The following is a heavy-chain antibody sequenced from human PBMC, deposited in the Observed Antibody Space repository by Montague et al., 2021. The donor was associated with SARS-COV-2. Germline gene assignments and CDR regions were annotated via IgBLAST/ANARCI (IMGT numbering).Heavy chain of an antibody. CDR1: GFSLSTSGMC. CDR3: ARGYGTTVVTRAFDY. CDR2: IDWDDDK. J-gene: IGHJ4*02. Sequence: ALVKPTQTLTLTCTFSGFSLSTSGMCVSWIRQPPGKALEWLTLIDWDDDKYYSTSLKTRLTISKDTSKNQVVLTMTNMDPVDTATYYCARGYGTTVVTRAFDYWGQGTLVTVSS. D-gene: IGHD4-23*01. V-gene: IGHV2-70*01.